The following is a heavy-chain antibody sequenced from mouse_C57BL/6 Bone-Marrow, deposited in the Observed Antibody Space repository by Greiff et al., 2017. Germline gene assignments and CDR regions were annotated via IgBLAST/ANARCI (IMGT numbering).Heavy chain of an antibody. CDR2: IYPGDGDT. Sequence: VQLQQSGAELVKPGASVKISCKASGYAFSSYWMNWVKQRPGKGLEWIGQIYPGDGDTNYNGKFKGKATLTADKSSSPAYMQLSSLTSEDSAVYYCARREEFIGDYRGQGTTLTVAS. V-gene: IGHV1-80*01. D-gene: IGHD1-1*01. CDR1: GYAFSSYW. J-gene: IGHJ2*01. CDR3: ARREEFIGDY.